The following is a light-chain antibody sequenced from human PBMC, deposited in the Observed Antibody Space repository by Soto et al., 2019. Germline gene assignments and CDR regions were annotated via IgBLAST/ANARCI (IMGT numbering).Light chain of an antibody. CDR3: CSHAGSSTYVV. Sequence: QSALTQPASVSGSPGQSIAISCTGTSSDVGGYNLVSWYQQHPGKAPKFLIYEDSKRPSGVSDRFSGSKSGNTASLTISGLPAEDEADYYCCSHAGSSTYVVFGGGTQLTVL. J-gene: IGLJ2*01. CDR2: EDS. CDR1: SSDVGGYNL. V-gene: IGLV2-23*01.